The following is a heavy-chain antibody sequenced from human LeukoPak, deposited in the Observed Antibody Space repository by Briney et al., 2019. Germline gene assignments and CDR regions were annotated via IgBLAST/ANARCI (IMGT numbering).Heavy chain of an antibody. CDR1: GYTFTSYG. J-gene: IGHJ3*02. CDR3: ARLVRDAFDI. Sequence: ASVKVSCKASGYTFTSYGISWVRQAPGQGLEWMGIINPSGGSTSYAQKFQGRVTMTRDTSTSTVYMELSSLRSEDTAVYYCARLVRDAFDIWGQGTMVTVSS. CDR2: INPSGGST. V-gene: IGHV1-46*01.